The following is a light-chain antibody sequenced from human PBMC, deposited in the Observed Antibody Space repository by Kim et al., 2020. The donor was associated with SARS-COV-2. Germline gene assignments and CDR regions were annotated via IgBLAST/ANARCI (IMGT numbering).Light chain of an antibody. CDR2: DTF. J-gene: IGKJ1*01. CDR3: HQRDNWPRT. V-gene: IGKV3-11*01. CDR1: QSVSGQ. Sequence: VCPGENSTLPCWASQSVSGQLGWYQQKPGQAPRLLIYDTFNRAIGIAARFSGSGSGTDFPLTISSLEPEDFAVYYCHQRDNWPRTFGQGTKVDIK.